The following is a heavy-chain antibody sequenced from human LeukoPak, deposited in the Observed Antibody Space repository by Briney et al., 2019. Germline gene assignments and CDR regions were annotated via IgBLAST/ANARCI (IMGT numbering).Heavy chain of an antibody. V-gene: IGHV4-61*08. Sequence: SETLSLTCTVSGGSISSADYYWTWIRQPPGKGLEWIGYIYYSGSTNYNPSLKSRVTISVDTSKNQFSLKLSSVTAADTAVYYCARSRPQSYYDSSGYYHPPDYWGQGTLVTVSS. CDR1: GGSISSADYY. CDR3: ARSRPQSYYDSSGYYHPPDY. D-gene: IGHD3-22*01. CDR2: IYYSGST. J-gene: IGHJ4*02.